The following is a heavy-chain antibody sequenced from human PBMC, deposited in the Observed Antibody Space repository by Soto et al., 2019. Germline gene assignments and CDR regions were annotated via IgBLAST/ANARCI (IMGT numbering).Heavy chain of an antibody. J-gene: IGHJ3*02. V-gene: IGHV3-23*01. Sequence: SGXSLRLSCAASGFTFSSYALSWFRQAPVKGLEWVSAISGSGGSTYYADSVKGRFTISRDNSKNTLYLQMNSLRAEDTAVYYCAKDLPLRYFDFDAFDIWGQGTMVTVSS. D-gene: IGHD3-9*01. CDR1: GFTFSSYA. CDR3: AKDLPLRYFDFDAFDI. CDR2: ISGSGGST.